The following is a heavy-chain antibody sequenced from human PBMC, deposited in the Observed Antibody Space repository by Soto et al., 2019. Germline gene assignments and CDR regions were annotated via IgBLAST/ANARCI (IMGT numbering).Heavy chain of an antibody. CDR2: IYYSGST. J-gene: IGHJ4*01. V-gene: IGHV4-59*01. CDR3: ATGHDSGDLLFDH. CDR1: GGSISSYY. Sequence: PSETLSLTCTVSGGSISSYYWSWIRQPPGKGLEWIGYIYYSGSTNYNPSLKSRVTISVDTSKNQFSLKLSSVTAADTAVYYCATGHDSGDLLFDHWGHGTLVTVSS. D-gene: IGHD4-17*01.